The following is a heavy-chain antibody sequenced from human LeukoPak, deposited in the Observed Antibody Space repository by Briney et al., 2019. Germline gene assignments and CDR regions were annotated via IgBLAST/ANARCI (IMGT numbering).Heavy chain of an antibody. CDR1: GFTFSSYG. CDR2: ISYDGSNK. Sequence: GRSLRLSCAASGFTFSSYGMHWVRQAPGKGLEWVAVISYDGSNKYYADSVKGRFTISRDNSKNTLYLQMNSLRAEDTAVYYCAKDGRDGYSYYYYYGMDVWGQGTTVTVSS. CDR3: AKDGRDGYSYYYYYGMDV. D-gene: IGHD5-18*01. V-gene: IGHV3-30*18. J-gene: IGHJ6*02.